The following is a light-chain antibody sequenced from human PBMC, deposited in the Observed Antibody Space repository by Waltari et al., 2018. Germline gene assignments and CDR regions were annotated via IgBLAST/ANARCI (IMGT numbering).Light chain of an antibody. J-gene: IGKJ1*01. CDR2: EVS. V-gene: IGKV2D-29*01. CDR1: QSLVYINGLTY. Sequence: EIVRNQTPLTLSVTQGQQDSICCKSSQSLVYINGLTYFYWYLQKPGPPPHLLISEVSKRLSGVPDRFSGSGSGTDFTLSISRVEAGDVGVYYCMQTVQHPWTFGQGTKVEIK. CDR3: MQTVQHPWT.